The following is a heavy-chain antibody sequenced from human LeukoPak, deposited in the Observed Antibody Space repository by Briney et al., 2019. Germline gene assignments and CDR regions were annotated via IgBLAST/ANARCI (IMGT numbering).Heavy chain of an antibody. CDR1: GFTFSSYW. V-gene: IGHV3-74*01. CDR2: IDRDGSRI. D-gene: IGHD4-23*01. J-gene: IGHJ4*02. CDR3: VRGNDYGGPHY. Sequence: GGSLRLSCAVSGFTFSSYWMHWVRQAPGKGLVWVSRIDRDGSRINYADSVKGRFTISRDNGKNTLFLQMNSLRAEDAAVYYRVRGNDYGGPHYWGQGTLVTVSS.